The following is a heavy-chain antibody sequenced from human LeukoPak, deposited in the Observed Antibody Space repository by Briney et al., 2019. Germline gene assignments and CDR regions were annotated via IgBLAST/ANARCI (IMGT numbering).Heavy chain of an antibody. CDR1: GFIFSSYW. J-gene: IGHJ2*01. CDR3: ARDADGHLDL. CDR2: IKQAGSEN. Sequence: PGGSLRLSCAASGFIFSSYWMTWVRQAPGKGLEWVANIKQAGSENSYVDSVKGRFTISRDNAKNSLHLQMNSLRVEDTAVYYCARDADGHLDLWGRGTLVTVSS. D-gene: IGHD5-24*01. V-gene: IGHV3-7*03.